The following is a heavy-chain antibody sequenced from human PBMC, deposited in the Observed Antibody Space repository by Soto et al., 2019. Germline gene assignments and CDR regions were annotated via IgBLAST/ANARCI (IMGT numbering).Heavy chain of an antibody. V-gene: IGHV1-18*01. D-gene: IGHD2-15*01. CDR3: ARDIAFDIDY. CDR2: IYSKAGKM. J-gene: IGHJ4*02. Sequence: QVHLLQSGAEVQKPGASVKVSCKTSGYTFNDFGITWVRQAPGLGLEWLGWIYSKAGKMNFAPKFQNRVIKTTDPTPGPGFLEVAGSKIDDSAIYFCARDIAFDIDYWGQGTLVTVS. CDR1: GYTFNDFG.